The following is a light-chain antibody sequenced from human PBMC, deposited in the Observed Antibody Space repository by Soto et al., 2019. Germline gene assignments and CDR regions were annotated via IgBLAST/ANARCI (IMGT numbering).Light chain of an antibody. Sequence: QAVLTQPPSVSGAPGQRVTISCTGTSSNLGAGYDVHWYQQLPGAAPKLVIFGNRNRPSGVPERFSGSKSGTSASLAITGLQAEDEADYDCQAYDYSLTASVFGGGTKLTVL. J-gene: IGLJ3*02. CDR3: QAYDYSLTASV. V-gene: IGLV1-40*01. CDR1: SSNLGAGYD. CDR2: GNR.